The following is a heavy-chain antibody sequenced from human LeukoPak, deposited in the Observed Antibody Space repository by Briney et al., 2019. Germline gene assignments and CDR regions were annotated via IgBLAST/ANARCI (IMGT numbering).Heavy chain of an antibody. CDR2: IYYSGST. D-gene: IGHD3-10*01. J-gene: IGHJ4*02. V-gene: IGHV4-59*01. CDR3: ARVRRGGFFDY. CDR1: GGSISSYY. Sequence: SETLSLTCTVSGGSISSYYWSWIRQPPRKGLEWIGYIYYSGSTNYNPSLKSRVTISVDTSKNQFSLKLSSVTAADTAVYYCARVRRGGFFDYWGQGTLVTVSS.